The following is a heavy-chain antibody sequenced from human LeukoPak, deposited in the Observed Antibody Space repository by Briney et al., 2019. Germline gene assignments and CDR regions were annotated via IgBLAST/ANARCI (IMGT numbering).Heavy chain of an antibody. CDR2: IYYSGST. CDR3: ARENYGDYLGLWYFDL. Sequence: PSQTLSLTCTVSGGSISSGGYYWSWIRQHPGKGLEWIGYIYYSGSTYYNPSLKSRVTISVDTSKNQFSLKLSSVTAADTAVYYCARENYGDYLGLWYFDLWGCGTLVTVSS. D-gene: IGHD4-17*01. V-gene: IGHV4-31*03. J-gene: IGHJ2*01. CDR1: GGSISSGGYY.